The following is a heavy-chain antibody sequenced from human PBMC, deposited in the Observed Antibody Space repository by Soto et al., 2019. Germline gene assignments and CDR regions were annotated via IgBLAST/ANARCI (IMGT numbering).Heavy chain of an antibody. CDR2: ITGSGDST. J-gene: IGHJ4*02. Sequence: EVRLLESGGGLVQPGGSLRLSCAASGFTFSVYAMSWVRQAPGKGLEWVSGITGSGDSTHYADSVKGRFTVSRDNSKSMLYLQTNCLRAEDTAIYYCAKDLYHGFNYWGQGTLVTVSS. CDR3: AKDLYHGFNY. CDR1: GFTFSVYA. V-gene: IGHV3-23*01.